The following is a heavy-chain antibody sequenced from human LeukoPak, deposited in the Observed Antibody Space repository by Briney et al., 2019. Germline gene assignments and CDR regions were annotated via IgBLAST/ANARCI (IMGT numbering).Heavy chain of an antibody. J-gene: IGHJ4*02. CDR2: IIPIFGTA. CDR3: ATSEYNWNLLGPTAFDY. D-gene: IGHD1-20*01. Sequence: SVKVSCKASGGTFSSYGISWVRQAPGQGLEWMGGIIPIFGTANYAQKFQGRVTITADESTSTAYMELSSLRSEDTAVYYCATSEYNWNLLGPTAFDYWGQGTLVTVSS. CDR1: GGTFSSYG. V-gene: IGHV1-69*13.